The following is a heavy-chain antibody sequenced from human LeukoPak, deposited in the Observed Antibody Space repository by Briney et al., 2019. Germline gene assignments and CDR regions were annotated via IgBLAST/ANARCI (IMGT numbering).Heavy chain of an antibody. Sequence: GGSLRLSCAASGFTFSDYYMSWVRQAPGKGLEWVSAISGGGGTTYYADSVKGRFTISRDNAKNSLYLQMNSLRAEDTAVYYCARDLLAVTTGGATYWGQGTLVTVSS. CDR3: ARDLLAVTTGGATY. D-gene: IGHD4-17*01. CDR1: GFTFSDYY. CDR2: ISGGGGTT. J-gene: IGHJ4*02. V-gene: IGHV3-11*04.